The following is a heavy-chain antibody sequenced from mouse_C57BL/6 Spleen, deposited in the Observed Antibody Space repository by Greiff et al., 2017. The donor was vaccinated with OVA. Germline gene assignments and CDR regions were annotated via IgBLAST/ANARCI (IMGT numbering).Heavy chain of an antibody. CDR2: ISNGGGST. CDR3: ARQIWSRYFDV. CDR1: GFTFSDYY. Sequence: EVQVVESGGGLVQPGGSLKLSCAASGFTFSDYYMYWVRQTPEKRLEWVAYISNGGGSTYYQDTVKGRFTISRDNAKNTLYLQMSRLKSEDTAMYYCARQIWSRYFDVWGTVTTVTVAS. J-gene: IGHJ1*03. D-gene: IGHD1-1*02. V-gene: IGHV5-12*01.